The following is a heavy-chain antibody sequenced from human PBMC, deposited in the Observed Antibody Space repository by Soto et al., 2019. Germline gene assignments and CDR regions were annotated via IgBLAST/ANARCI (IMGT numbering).Heavy chain of an antibody. J-gene: IGHJ4*01. CDR3: AHRVDYRGSWNTGYFDY. CDR1: GFSLSTTGVA. Sequence: SGPTLVNPTQTLTLTCSFSGFSLSTTGVAVGWIRQPPGKALECLVLIYWDDDKRYSPSLKSRLTITRDTSKNQVVLTMTDMDPVDTATYYCAHRVDYRGSWNTGYFDYWGHRTLLTSSS. D-gene: IGHD2-15*01. CDR2: IYWDDDK. V-gene: IGHV2-5*02.